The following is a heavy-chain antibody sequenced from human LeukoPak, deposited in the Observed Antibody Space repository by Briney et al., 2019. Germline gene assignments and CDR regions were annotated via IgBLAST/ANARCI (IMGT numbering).Heavy chain of an antibody. V-gene: IGHV3-7*01. J-gene: IGHJ6*02. CDR1: GFTFSNYW. Sequence: GGSLRLSCAASGFTFSNYWMSWVRQAPGKGLEWVANIKQDGSEKYYVDSVKGRFTISRDNAKNSLYLQMNSLRAEDTAVYYCARGRRRGFRPPYYYYGMDVWGQGTTVTVSS. CDR3: ARGRRRGFRPPYYYYGMDV. CDR2: IKQDGSEK.